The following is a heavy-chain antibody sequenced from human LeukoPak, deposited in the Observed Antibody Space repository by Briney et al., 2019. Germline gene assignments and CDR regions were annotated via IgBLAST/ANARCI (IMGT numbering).Heavy chain of an antibody. CDR2: ISSSGSTI. D-gene: IGHD1-1*01. Sequence: GGSLRLSCAASGFTFSDYYMSWIRQAPGKGLEWVSYISSSGSTIYYADSVKGRFTISRDNAKNSLYLQMNSLRAEDTAVYYCARDLMRMELERHHGMDVWGQGTTVTVSS. J-gene: IGHJ6*02. CDR1: GFTFSDYY. CDR3: ARDLMRMELERHHGMDV. V-gene: IGHV3-11*01.